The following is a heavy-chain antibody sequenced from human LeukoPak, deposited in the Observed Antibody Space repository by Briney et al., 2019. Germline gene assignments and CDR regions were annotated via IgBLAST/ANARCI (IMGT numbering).Heavy chain of an antibody. J-gene: IGHJ3*02. D-gene: IGHD2-8*01. CDR3: ARDGGYCTNGVCYAFDI. CDR1: GFTFSSYD. Sequence: GGSLRLSCAASGFTFSSYDMHWVRQATGKGLEWVSAIGTAGDTHYPGSVKGRFTISRENAKNSLYLQMNSLRAGDTAVYYCARDGGYCTNGVCYAFDIWGQGTMVTVSS. V-gene: IGHV3-13*01. CDR2: IGTAGDT.